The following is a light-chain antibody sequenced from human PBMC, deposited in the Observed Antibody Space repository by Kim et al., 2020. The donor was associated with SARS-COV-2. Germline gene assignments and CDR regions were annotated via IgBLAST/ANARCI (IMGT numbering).Light chain of an antibody. CDR1: QSLARNA. CDR3: QHYGGSAT. J-gene: IGKJ5*01. Sequence: LSPGGRATLSCRASQSLARNALAWYRQRPGQSPRPLIYDASRRATGIPERFSGSGSGTDFTLTISRLESEDFAVYYCQHYGGSATFGQGTRLEIK. CDR2: DAS. V-gene: IGKV3-20*01.